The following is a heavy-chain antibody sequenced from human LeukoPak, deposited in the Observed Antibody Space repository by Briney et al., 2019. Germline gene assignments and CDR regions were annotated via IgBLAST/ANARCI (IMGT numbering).Heavy chain of an antibody. CDR2: INHSGST. D-gene: IGHD5-12*01. CDR1: GRSFSGYY. V-gene: IGHV4-34*01. Sequence: SETLSLTCAVNGRSFSGYYWSLIRQPPGKGLEWIGEINHSGSTYYNPSLKSRVTISVDTSKNQFSLKLSSVTAADTAVFYCARDIVATYGGYYYYGMDVWGQGTTVTVSS. CDR3: ARDIVATYGGYYYYGMDV. J-gene: IGHJ6*02.